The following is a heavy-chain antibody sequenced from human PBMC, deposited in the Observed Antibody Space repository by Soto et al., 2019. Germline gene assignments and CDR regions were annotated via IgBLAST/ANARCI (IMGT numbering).Heavy chain of an antibody. Sequence: ELQLVETGGGSIQTGGSLRLSCAASGFSISNNYIAWVRQPPGKGLEWVSTTFSGGNTDYAASVKGRCSISRDNYKNTLYLQMDNLTVEDTAVDYWARKPPSAIQGWAFGMDVWGQGTTVSVSS. D-gene: IGHD2-21*01. CDR1: GFSISNNY. CDR3: ARKPPSAIQGWAFGMDV. J-gene: IGHJ6*02. CDR2: TFSGGNT. V-gene: IGHV3-53*02.